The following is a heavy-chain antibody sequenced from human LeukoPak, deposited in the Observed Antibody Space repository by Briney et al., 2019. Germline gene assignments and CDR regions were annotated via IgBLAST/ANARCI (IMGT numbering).Heavy chain of an antibody. CDR3: ARVLGSPDYWFDP. J-gene: IGHJ5*02. V-gene: IGHV4-59*12. CDR1: GGSISSYY. D-gene: IGHD1-14*01. Sequence: SETLSLTCTVSGGSISSYYWSWIRQPPGKGLEWIGYIYYSGSTNYNPSLKSRVTMSVDTSKNQFSLKLSSVTAADTAVYYCARVLGSPDYWFDPWGQGTLVTVSS. CDR2: IYYSGST.